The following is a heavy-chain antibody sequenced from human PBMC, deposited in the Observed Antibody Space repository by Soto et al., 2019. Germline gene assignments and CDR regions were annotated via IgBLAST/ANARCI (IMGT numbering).Heavy chain of an antibody. J-gene: IGHJ6*03. CDR1: GGSITNYY. CDR3: AREGLRSSNYMDV. CDR2: IFYSGST. Sequence: QVQLQESGPGLVKPSETLSLTCTVSGGSITNYYWNWIRQPPGKGLEWIGSIFYSGSTNYNPSLRSRVTISVDTSKNHFSLKLSSVTAAYTAVYYWAREGLRSSNYMDVWCKGTTVTVSS. V-gene: IGHV4-59*01. D-gene: IGHD5-12*01.